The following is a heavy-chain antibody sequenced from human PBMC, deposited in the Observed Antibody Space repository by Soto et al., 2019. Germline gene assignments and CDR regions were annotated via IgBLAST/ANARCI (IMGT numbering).Heavy chain of an antibody. CDR1: GYSISSGYY. Sequence: SETLSLTCGVSGYSISSGYYLCWSRQPGGKRLEWIGSRNHGGNTFYNPSLRSRVTFSVDTSKNQVSLRLNSVTAADTAVYSCGRSGDHYGYHLDSSGQGTLVTVSS. J-gene: IGHJ4*02. CDR3: GRSGDHYGYHLDS. V-gene: IGHV4-38-2*01. CDR2: RNHGGNT. D-gene: IGHD3-16*01.